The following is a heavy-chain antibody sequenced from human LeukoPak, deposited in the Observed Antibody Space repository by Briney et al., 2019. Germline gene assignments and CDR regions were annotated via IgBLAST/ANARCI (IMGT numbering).Heavy chain of an antibody. CDR2: ISSSGSTI. CDR3: AELGITMIGGV. CDR1: GFILSAHG. D-gene: IGHD3-10*02. Sequence: GGSLRLSCAASGFILSAHGMNWVRQAPGKGLEWVSYISSSGSTIYYADSVKGRFTISRDNAKNSLYLQMNSLRAEDTAVYYCAELGITMIGGVWGKGTTVTISS. V-gene: IGHV3-48*04. J-gene: IGHJ6*04.